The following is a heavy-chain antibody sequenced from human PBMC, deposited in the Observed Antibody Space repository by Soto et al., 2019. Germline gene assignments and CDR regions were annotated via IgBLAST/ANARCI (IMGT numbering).Heavy chain of an antibody. V-gene: IGHV1-3*01. CDR1: GYTFTSYA. D-gene: IGHD3-10*01. J-gene: IGHJ3*02. Sequence: ASVKVSCKASGYTFTSYAMHWVRQAPGQRLEWTGWINAGNGNTKYSQKFQGRVTITRDTSASTAYMELSSLRSDDTAVYYCARVEFGKLTGDAFDIWGQGTMVTVSS. CDR2: INAGNGNT. CDR3: ARVEFGKLTGDAFDI.